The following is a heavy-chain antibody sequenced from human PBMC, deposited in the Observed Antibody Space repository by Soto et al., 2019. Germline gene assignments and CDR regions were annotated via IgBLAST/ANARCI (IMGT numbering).Heavy chain of an antibody. Sequence: GESLKISCKGSGYSFTSYWIGWVRQMPGKGLEWMGIIYPGDSDTRYSPSFQGQVTISADKSISTAYLQWSSLKASDTAMYYCARSLFPGIAAAPGWFDPWGQGTLGTVSS. J-gene: IGHJ5*02. V-gene: IGHV5-51*01. CDR3: ARSLFPGIAAAPGWFDP. CDR2: IYPGDSDT. CDR1: GYSFTSYW. D-gene: IGHD6-13*01.